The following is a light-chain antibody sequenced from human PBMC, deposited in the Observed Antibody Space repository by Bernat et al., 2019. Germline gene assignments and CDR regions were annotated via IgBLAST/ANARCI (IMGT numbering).Light chain of an antibody. J-gene: IGKJ2*01. CDR2: RAS. V-gene: IGKV1-5*03. CDR1: QINSKW. Sequence: DIQMTQSPSTLSASVGDRVTITCRASQINSKWWAWYQQKPGRAPKVLIYRASILESGVPSRFSGGGSGTEFTLTISSLEPDDFATYLCQQYDSFPYTFGQGTKVEIK. CDR3: QQYDSFPYT.